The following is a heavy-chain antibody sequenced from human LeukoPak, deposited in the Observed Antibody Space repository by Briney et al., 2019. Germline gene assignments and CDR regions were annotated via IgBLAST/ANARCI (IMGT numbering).Heavy chain of an antibody. CDR2: VIPIFGTA. D-gene: IGHD3-10*01. Sequence: ASVKVSCKASGGTFSSYVISWVRQAPGQGLEWMGGVIPIFGTANYAQKFQGRVTITADESTSTAYMEMSSLRSEDTAVYYCARDIYGVSGNLHWFDPWGQGTLVTVSS. V-gene: IGHV1-69*13. CDR3: ARDIYGVSGNLHWFDP. CDR1: GGTFSSYV. J-gene: IGHJ5*02.